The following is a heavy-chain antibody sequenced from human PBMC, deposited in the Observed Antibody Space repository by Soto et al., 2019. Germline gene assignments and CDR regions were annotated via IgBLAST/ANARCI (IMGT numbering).Heavy chain of an antibody. D-gene: IGHD3-3*01. CDR3: AGYRCWSGPRGNWFDP. J-gene: IGHJ5*02. CDR1: GFTFSSYS. CDR2: ISSSSSTI. Sequence: PGGTLSLSCAASGFTFSSYSMNWVRQAQGTGLEWVSYISSSSSTIYYADSVKGRFTISRDNAKNSLYLQKNSLRDEDTAVYYCAGYRCWSGPRGNWFDPWGQGTLVTVSS. V-gene: IGHV3-48*02.